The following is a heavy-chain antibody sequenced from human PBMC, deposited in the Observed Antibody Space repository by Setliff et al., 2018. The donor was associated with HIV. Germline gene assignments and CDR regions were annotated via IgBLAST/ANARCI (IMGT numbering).Heavy chain of an antibody. Sequence: PGGSLRLSCAAPGFTFDKYGMTWVRQAPGKGLEWVSSISESGSSKFYADSVKGRFTISRDNAKNTLYLQMNGLSAEDTAVYYCARDRFRGGVGTGLAEYWGQGTVVTVSS. CDR2: ISESGSSK. D-gene: IGHD3-16*01. V-gene: IGHV3-21*01. CDR1: GFTFDKYG. J-gene: IGHJ4*02. CDR3: ARDRFRGGVGTGLAEY.